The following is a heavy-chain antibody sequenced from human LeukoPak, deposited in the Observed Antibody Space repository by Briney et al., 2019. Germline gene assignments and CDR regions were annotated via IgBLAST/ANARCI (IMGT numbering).Heavy chain of an antibody. V-gene: IGHV4-39*01. CDR2: IYYSGST. D-gene: IGHD2-15*01. CDR3: ARRGAPDCSGGSCYKVDY. CDR1: GGSISSSSYY. J-gene: IGHJ4*02. Sequence: SETLSLTCTVSGGSISSSSYYWGWIRQPPGKGLEWIGSIYYSGSTYYNPSLKSRVTISVDTSKNQFSLKLSSVTAADTAVYYCARRGAPDCSGGSCYKVDYWGQGTPVTVSS.